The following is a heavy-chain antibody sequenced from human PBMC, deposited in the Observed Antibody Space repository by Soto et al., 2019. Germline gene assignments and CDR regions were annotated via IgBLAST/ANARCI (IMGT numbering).Heavy chain of an antibody. V-gene: IGHV3-30*18. CDR3: AKAPYSGYEIDY. J-gene: IGHJ4*02. CDR2: ISYDGSNK. CDR1: GFTFSSYG. D-gene: IGHD5-12*01. Sequence: QVPLVESGGGVVQPGRSLRLSCAASGFTFSSYGMHWVRQAPGKGLEWVAVISYDGSNKYYADSVKGRFTISRDNSKNTLYLQMNSLRAEDTAVYYCAKAPYSGYEIDYWGQGTLVTVSS.